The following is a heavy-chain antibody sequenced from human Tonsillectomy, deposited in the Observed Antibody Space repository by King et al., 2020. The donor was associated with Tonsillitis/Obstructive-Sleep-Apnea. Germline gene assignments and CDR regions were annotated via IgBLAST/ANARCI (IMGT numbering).Heavy chain of an antibody. J-gene: IGHJ6*03. V-gene: IGHV3-23*04. CDR2: FRVTSRT. D-gene: IGHD3-16*01. Sequence: VQLVESGGGLVQPGGSLRLSCEASGFTFSIYTIAWVRQAPGKGLEWGSGFRVTSRTYYADSLKGRFTISRDNSNNTLFLQMNSLTAEDTAVYYCAKTDGGDYFYMDVWGKGTTVTVSS. CDR1: GFTFSIYT. CDR3: AKTDGGDYFYMDV.